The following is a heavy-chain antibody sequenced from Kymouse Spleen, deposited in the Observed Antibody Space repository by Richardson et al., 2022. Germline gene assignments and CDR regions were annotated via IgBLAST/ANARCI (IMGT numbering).Heavy chain of an antibody. D-gene: IGHD1-7*01. Sequence: EVQLVESGGGLVQPGGSLRLSCAASGFTFSDHYMDWVRQAPGKGLEWVGRTRNKANSYTTEYAASVKGRFTISRDDSKNSLYLQMNSLKTEDTAVYYCASGTSYYYYYGMDVWGQGTTVTVSS. CDR2: TRNKANSYTT. J-gene: IGHJ6*02. CDR1: GFTFSDHY. V-gene: IGHV3-72*01. CDR3: ASGTSYYYYYGMDV.